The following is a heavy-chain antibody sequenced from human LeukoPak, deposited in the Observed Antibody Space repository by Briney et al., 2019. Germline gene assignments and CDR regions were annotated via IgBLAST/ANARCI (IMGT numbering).Heavy chain of an antibody. CDR2: ISYDGSNK. J-gene: IGHJ6*02. CDR1: GFTFSSYG. CDR3: AKEGSSSSGSADYYYYYGMDV. V-gene: IGHV3-30*18. D-gene: IGHD6-6*01. Sequence: GGSLRLSCAASGFTFSSYGMPWVRQAPGKGLEWVAVISYDGSNKYYADSVKGRFTISRDNSKNTLYLQMNSLRAEDTAVYYCAKEGSSSSGSADYYYYYGMDVWGQGTTVTVSS.